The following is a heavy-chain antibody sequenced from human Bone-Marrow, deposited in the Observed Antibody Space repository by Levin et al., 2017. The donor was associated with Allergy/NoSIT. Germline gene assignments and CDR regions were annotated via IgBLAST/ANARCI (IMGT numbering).Heavy chain of an antibody. D-gene: IGHD5-18*01. CDR1: GFSLSTSGMC. J-gene: IGHJ6*02. CDR2: IDWVDDK. Sequence: TLSLTCTFSGFSLSTSGMCVSWIRQPPGKALEWLARIDWVDDKYYSTSLKTRLTISKDTSKNQVVLTMTNMDPVDTATYYCARIPHLGYNYGYYYGMDVWGQGTTVTVSS. V-gene: IGHV2-70*11. CDR3: ARIPHLGYNYGYYYGMDV.